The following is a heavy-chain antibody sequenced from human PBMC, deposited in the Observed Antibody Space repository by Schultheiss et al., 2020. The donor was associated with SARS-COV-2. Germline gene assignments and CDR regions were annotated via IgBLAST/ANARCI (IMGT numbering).Heavy chain of an antibody. J-gene: IGHJ2*01. CDR3: ARGVSSGYYFDL. Sequence: SETLSLTCTVSGGSINSGGYYWSWIRQHPGKGLEWIGEINHSGSTNYNASLKSRVTTSVDTSKNQFSLKLSSVTAADTAVYYCARGVSSGYYFDLWGRGTLVTVSS. CDR2: INHSGST. V-gene: IGHV4-34*01. CDR1: GGSINSGGYY. D-gene: IGHD5-12*01.